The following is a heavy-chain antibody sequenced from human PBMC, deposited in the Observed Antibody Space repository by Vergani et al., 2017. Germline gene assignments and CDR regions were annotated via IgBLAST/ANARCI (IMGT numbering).Heavy chain of an antibody. CDR3: ASGYYESSATDAFDI. CDR1: GGTFSSYT. V-gene: IGHV1-69*02. CDR2: IIPILGIA. J-gene: IGHJ3*02. Sequence: QVQLVQSGAEVKKPGSSVKVSCKASGGTFSSYTISWVRQAPGQGLEWMGRIIPILGIANYAQKFQGRVTITADKSTSTAYMELSSLRSEDTAVYYCASGYYESSATDAFDIWGQGTMVTVSS. D-gene: IGHD3-22*01.